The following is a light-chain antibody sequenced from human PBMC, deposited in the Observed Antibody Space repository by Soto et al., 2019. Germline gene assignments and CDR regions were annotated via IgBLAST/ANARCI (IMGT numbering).Light chain of an antibody. J-gene: IGKJ5*01. CDR2: GAS. CDR1: QSVSSS. CDR3: QQYEKWPPSIT. V-gene: IGKV3-15*01. Sequence: EIVMTESPATLSVSRGERATLSCRASQSVSSSLAWYQQKPGQAPSLLIYGASTRATGTPARFSGGGSVTEFTLTISSLQSEDFAVYYRQQYEKWPPSITFGQGTRLEIK.